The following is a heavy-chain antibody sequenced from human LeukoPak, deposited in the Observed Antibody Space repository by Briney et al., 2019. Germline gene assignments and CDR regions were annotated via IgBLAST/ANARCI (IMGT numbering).Heavy chain of an antibody. J-gene: IGHJ4*02. CDR2: INPNSGGT. V-gene: IGHV1-2*02. CDR3: ARDPNSSGWSDY. Sequence: ASVKVSCKASGYTFTGYYMHWVRQAPGQGLEWMGWINPNSGGTNYAQKFQGRVTMTRDTSISTAYMELSRLRSDDTAVYYCARDPNSSGWSDYWGQGTLVTVSS. D-gene: IGHD6-19*01. CDR1: GYTFTGYY.